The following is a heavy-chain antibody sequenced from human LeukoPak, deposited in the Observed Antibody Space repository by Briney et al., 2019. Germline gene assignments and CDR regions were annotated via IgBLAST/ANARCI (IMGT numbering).Heavy chain of an antibody. D-gene: IGHD2-21*01. V-gene: IGHV4-4*07. J-gene: IGHJ5*02. Sequence: PSATLSLTCNVFGVSISNYFWSWLRQPAGKGLEWIGRFYASYYNPSLRSRVTLSMDTSKNHFSLKLTSVTAADTAVYYCARTHCGGGSCDTFDPWGLGTLVTVSS. CDR1: GVSISNYF. CDR3: ARTHCGGGSCDTFDP. CDR2: FYAS.